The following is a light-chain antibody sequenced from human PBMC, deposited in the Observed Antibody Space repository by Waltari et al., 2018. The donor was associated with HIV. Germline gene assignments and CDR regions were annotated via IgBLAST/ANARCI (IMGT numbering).Light chain of an antibody. J-gene: IGLJ3*02. CDR3: ATWDHSLDGVV. CDR2: AIG. V-gene: IGLV1-51*01. CDR1: SSNIADNY. Sequence: QSVLTQPPSVSAAPGQKVSISCSGSSSNIADNYVSWYKRLPGAGPKLLTYAIGGRPSGTPGRFSASKSGTAATLVITGVQTEDEGDYFCATWDHSLDGVVFGGGTTLSVL.